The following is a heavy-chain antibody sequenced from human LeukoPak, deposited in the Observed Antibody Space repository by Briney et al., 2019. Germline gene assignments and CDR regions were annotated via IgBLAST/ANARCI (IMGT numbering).Heavy chain of an antibody. CDR2: ISSSGSTI. CDR3: AREDGSGWAFDY. D-gene: IGHD6-19*01. Sequence: GGSLRLSCAASGFTFSSYEMNWVRQAPGKGLEWVSYISSSGSTIYYADSVKGRFTISRDNAKNSLYLQMNSLRAEDTAVYYCAREDGSGWAFDYWGQGTLVTVSS. J-gene: IGHJ4*02. V-gene: IGHV3-48*03. CDR1: GFTFSSYE.